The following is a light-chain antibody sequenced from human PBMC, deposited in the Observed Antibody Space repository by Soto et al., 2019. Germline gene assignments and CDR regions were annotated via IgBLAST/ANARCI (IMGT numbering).Light chain of an antibody. CDR1: QTISTW. Sequence: ITVTQSPSTLSASEGDRVAVTFRASQTISTWMAWYQQKPGKAPKLLIYDASSLESGVPSRFSGSGSGTEFILTINSLQPDDFATYYCQHYGGMWAFGQGTKV. CDR3: QHYGGMWA. CDR2: DAS. V-gene: IGKV1-5*01. J-gene: IGKJ1*01.